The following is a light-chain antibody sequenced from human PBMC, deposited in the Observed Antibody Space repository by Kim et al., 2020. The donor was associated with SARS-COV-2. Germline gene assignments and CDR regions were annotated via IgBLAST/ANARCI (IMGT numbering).Light chain of an antibody. Sequence: GQSNTCCCTGTSSGVGDDDYVSWYQQRPGTAPKLMINDDRRRRAGVCSYVSDSKSGDTPSLTISGLQAEDEADYYCSAYTSSSTWVFGGGTKLTVL. CDR3: SAYTSSSTWV. J-gene: IGLJ3*02. CDR2: DDR. CDR1: SSGVGDDDY. V-gene: IGLV2-14*04.